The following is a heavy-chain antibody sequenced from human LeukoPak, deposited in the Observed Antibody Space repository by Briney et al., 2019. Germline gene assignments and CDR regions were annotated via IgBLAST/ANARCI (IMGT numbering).Heavy chain of an antibody. Sequence: GGSLRLSCAASGFTFSSYGMHWVRQAPGKGLAWVAVIWYDGSNKYYADSVKGRFTISRDNSKNTLYLQMNSLRAEDTAVYYCARVTDSSGWYWYFDYWGQGTLVTVSS. D-gene: IGHD6-19*01. CDR1: GFTFSSYG. CDR2: IWYDGSNK. J-gene: IGHJ4*02. CDR3: ARVTDSSGWYWYFDY. V-gene: IGHV3-33*01.